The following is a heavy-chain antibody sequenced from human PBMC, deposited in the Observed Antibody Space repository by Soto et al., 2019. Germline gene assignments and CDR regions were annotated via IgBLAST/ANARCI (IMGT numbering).Heavy chain of an antibody. V-gene: IGHV4-39*01. J-gene: IGHJ5*02. D-gene: IGHD5-18*01. Sequence: SETLSLTCTVSGGSISSSSYYWGWIRQPPGKGLEWIGSIYYSGSIYYNPSLKSRVTISVDTSKNQFSLKLSSVTAADTAVYYCARLPRIQLWLGWLDPWGQGTLVTVSS. CDR3: ARLPRIQLWLGWLDP. CDR2: IYYSGSI. CDR1: GGSISSSSYY.